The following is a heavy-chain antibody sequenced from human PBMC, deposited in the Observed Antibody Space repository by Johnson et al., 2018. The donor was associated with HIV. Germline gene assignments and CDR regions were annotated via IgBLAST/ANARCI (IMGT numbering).Heavy chain of an antibody. V-gene: IGHV3-23*04. D-gene: IGHD6-19*01. CDR3: AKVGSGWYDPHDAFDI. Sequence: VQLVESGGGLVQPGGSLRLSCAASGFTFSSYAMSWVRQAPGKGLEWVSAISGSGGSTYYADSVKGRFTIPRDNSKNTLYLQMNSLRAEDTAVYYCAKVGSGWYDPHDAFDIWGEGTMVIVSS. CDR1: GFTFSSYA. J-gene: IGHJ3*02. CDR2: ISGSGGST.